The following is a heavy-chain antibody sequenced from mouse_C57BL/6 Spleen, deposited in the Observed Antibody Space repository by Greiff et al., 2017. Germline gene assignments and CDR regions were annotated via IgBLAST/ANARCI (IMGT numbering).Heavy chain of an antibody. D-gene: IGHD1-1*01. CDR2: IDPSDSYT. Sequence: QVQLQQPGAELVKPGASVKLSCKASGYTFTSYWMQWVKQRPGQGLEWIGEIDPSDSYTNYNQKFKGKATLTLDTSSSTAYMQLSSLTSEDSAVYYCARSPDYYGSSPPPYFDDWGQGTTLTVSS. CDR1: GYTFTSYW. V-gene: IGHV1-50*01. J-gene: IGHJ2*01. CDR3: ARSPDYYGSSPPPYFDD.